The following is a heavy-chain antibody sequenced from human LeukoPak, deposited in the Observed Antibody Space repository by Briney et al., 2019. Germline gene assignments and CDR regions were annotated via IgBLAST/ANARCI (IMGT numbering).Heavy chain of an antibody. CDR3: AGGGTYYYYMDV. CDR1: GYTFTSYD. CDR2: MNPNSGNT. J-gene: IGHJ6*03. V-gene: IGHV1-8*01. Sequence: ASVKVSCKASGYTFTSYDINWVRQATGQGLEWMGWMNPNSGNTGYAQKFQGRVTMTRNTSISTAYMELSSLRSEDTAVYYCAGGGTYYYYMDVWGKGTTVTVSS.